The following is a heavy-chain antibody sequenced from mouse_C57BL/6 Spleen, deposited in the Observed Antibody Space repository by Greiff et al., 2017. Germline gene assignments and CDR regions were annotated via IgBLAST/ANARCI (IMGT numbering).Heavy chain of an antibody. CDR1: GFTFSDYY. CDR2: ISNGGGST. Sequence: VQLKQSGGGLVQPGGSLKLSCAASGFTFSDYYMYWVRQTPEKRLEWVAYISNGGGSTYYPDTVKGRFTISRDNAKNTLYLQMSRLKSEDTAMYYCARQGRTYFDVWGTGTTVTVSS. J-gene: IGHJ1*03. V-gene: IGHV5-12*01. CDR3: ARQGRTYFDV.